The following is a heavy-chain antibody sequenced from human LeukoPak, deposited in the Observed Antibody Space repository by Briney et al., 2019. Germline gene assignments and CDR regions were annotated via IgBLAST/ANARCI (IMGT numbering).Heavy chain of an antibody. CDR3: AKRLVGHELDY. CDR1: GFTFSSYG. D-gene: IGHD6-19*01. V-gene: IGHV3-30*18. CDR2: ISYDGSKI. J-gene: IGHJ4*02. Sequence: GRSLRLSCAASGFTFSSYGMHWVRQAPGKGLEWVAAISYDGSKIYYADSVKGRFTISRDNSKNTLYLQMNSLRAEDTAVYYCAKRLVGHELDYWGQGTLVTVSP.